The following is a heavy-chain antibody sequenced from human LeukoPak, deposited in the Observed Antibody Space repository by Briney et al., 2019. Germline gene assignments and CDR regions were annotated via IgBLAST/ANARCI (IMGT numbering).Heavy chain of an antibody. D-gene: IGHD6-19*01. CDR2: IYTSGST. CDR1: GGPISSYY. V-gene: IGHV4-4*07. J-gene: IGHJ4*02. CDR3: ARDSRLWYSSGWYYFDY. Sequence: PSETLSLTCTVSGGPISSYYWSWIRQPAGKGLEWIGRIYTSGSTNYNPSLKSRVTMSVDTSKNQFSLQLSSVTAADTAVYYCARDSRLWYSSGWYYFDYWGQGTLVTVSS.